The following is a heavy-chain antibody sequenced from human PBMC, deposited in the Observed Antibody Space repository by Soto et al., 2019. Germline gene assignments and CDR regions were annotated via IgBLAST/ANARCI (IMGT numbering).Heavy chain of an antibody. J-gene: IGHJ4*02. V-gene: IGHV4-31*03. Sequence: QVQLQESGPGLVKPPQTLSLTCTVSGGSISSGGYFWSWIRQPPGKGLEWIGNIFYSGTTYYNPSLKSRVTISADTSKTQFSLKLSSVTAADTAVYFCARGVLYWGQGTLVTVSS. CDR2: IFYSGTT. D-gene: IGHD1-1*01. CDR1: GGSISSGGYF. CDR3: ARGVLY.